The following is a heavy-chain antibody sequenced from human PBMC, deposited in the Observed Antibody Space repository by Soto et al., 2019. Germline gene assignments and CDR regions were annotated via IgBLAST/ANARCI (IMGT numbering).Heavy chain of an antibody. Sequence: EVQLVESGGGLVQPGGSLRLSCAASGFTFSSYSMNWVRQAPGKGLEWVSYISSSSSTIYYADSVKGRFTITRDNAKNSLYQQMNSLRDEDTAVYYCARDLAGTTWYYYGMDVWGQGNTVTVSS. D-gene: IGHD1-1*01. CDR3: ARDLAGTTWYYYGMDV. CDR1: GFTFSSYS. J-gene: IGHJ6*02. CDR2: ISSSSSTI. V-gene: IGHV3-48*02.